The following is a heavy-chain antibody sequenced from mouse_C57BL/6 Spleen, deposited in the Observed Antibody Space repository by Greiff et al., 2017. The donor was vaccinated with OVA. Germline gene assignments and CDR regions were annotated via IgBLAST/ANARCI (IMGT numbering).Heavy chain of an antibody. CDR1: GFTFSDYG. Sequence: EVKLVESGGGLVKPGGSLKLSCAASGFTFSDYGMHWVRQAPEKGLEWVAYISSGSSTIYYADTVKGRFTISRDNAKNTLFLQMTSLRSEDTAMYYCARGRDYYGSSFYYLDYWGQGTTLTVSS. J-gene: IGHJ2*01. D-gene: IGHD1-1*01. CDR3: ARGRDYYGSSFYYLDY. CDR2: ISSGSSTI. V-gene: IGHV5-17*01.